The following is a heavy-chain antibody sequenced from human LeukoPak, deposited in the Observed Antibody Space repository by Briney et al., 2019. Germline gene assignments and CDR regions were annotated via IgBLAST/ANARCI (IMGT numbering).Heavy chain of an antibody. CDR1: GYTLTELS. CDR2: FDPEDGET. CDR3: ATVLQAATGAKFDY. J-gene: IGHJ4*02. Sequence: ASVTVSCTVSGYTLTELSMHWVRQARGKGLEWLGGFDPEDGETIYAQKFQGRVTMTEDTSTDTAYMELSSLRFEDTAVYYCATVLQAATGAKFDYWGQGTLVTVPS. D-gene: IGHD6-13*01. V-gene: IGHV1-24*01.